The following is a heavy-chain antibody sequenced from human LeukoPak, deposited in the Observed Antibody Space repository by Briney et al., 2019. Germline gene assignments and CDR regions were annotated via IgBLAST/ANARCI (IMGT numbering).Heavy chain of an antibody. V-gene: IGHV3-7*01. CDR2: IKQDGSEK. CDR3: ARALFIPPDIVLMVYAIGYYFDY. D-gene: IGHD2-8*01. J-gene: IGHJ4*02. CDR1: GFTFSSYW. Sequence: SGGSLRLSCAASGFTFSSYWMSWVRQAPGKGLEWVANIKQDGSEKYYVDSVKGRFTISRDNAKNSLYLQMNSLRAEDTAVYYCARALFIPPDIVLMVYAIGYYFDYWGQGTLVTVSS.